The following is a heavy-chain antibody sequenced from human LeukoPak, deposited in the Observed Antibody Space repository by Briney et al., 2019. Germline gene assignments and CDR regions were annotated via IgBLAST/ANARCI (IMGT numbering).Heavy chain of an antibody. CDR1: GSTFSSYS. CDR2: ISSSSYI. V-gene: IGHV3-21*01. D-gene: IGHD3-22*01. Sequence: GGSLRLSCAASGSTFSSYSMNWVRQAPGKGLEWVSSISSSSYIYYADSVKGRFTISRDNAKNSLYLQMNSLRAEDTAVYYCARARGDHYYDSSGYPDWGQGTMVTVSS. J-gene: IGHJ3*01. CDR3: ARARGDHYYDSSGYPD.